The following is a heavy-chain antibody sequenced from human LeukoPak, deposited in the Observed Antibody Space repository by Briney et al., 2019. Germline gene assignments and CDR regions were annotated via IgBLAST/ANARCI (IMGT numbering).Heavy chain of an antibody. D-gene: IGHD3-10*01. CDR2: INPNSGGT. CDR1: GYTFTGYY. CDR3: ARRGWFGELTYYYYGMDV. Sequence: ASVKVSCKASGYTFTGYYMHWVRQAPGQGLEWMGWINPNSGGTNYAQKFQGRVTMTRDRSISTAYMELSRLRSDDTAVYYCARRGWFGELTYYYYGMDVWGQGTTVTVSS. V-gene: IGHV1-2*02. J-gene: IGHJ6*02.